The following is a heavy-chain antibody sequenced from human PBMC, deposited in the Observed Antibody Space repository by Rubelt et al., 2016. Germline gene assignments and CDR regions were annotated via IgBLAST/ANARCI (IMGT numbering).Heavy chain of an antibody. D-gene: IGHD2-15*01. Sequence: QVQLQQWGAGLLKPSETLSLTCAVYGGSFSGYYWSWIRQPPGKGLEWIGEINHSGSTNYNPSLKGRVTISVDTSKNQFSLKLSSVTAADTAVYYCARPGPYSPLGDVWGQGTTVTVSS. CDR2: INHSGST. V-gene: IGHV4-34*01. CDR3: ARPGPYSPLGDV. CDR1: GGSFSGYY. J-gene: IGHJ6*02.